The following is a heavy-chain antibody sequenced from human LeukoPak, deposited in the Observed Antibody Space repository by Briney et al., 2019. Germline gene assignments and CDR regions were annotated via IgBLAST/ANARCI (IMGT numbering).Heavy chain of an antibody. CDR3: AREVAEMIVETPGWFDP. D-gene: IGHD3-22*01. V-gene: IGHV3-64*04. CDR1: GFMIRGYT. J-gene: IGHJ5*02. CDR2: IGINEGSE. Sequence: GGSLRLSCTASGFMIRGYTMYWVRQAPGKGLEYVSAIGINEGSEWYADSVKGRFTISRDNSKNSLYLQMNSLRAEDTAVYYCAREVAEMIVETPGWFDPWGQGTLVTVSS.